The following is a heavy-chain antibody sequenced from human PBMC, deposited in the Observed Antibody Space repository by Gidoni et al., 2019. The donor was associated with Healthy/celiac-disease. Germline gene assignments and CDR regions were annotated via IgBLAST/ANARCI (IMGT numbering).Heavy chain of an antibody. CDR3: AGRRVAVADY. CDR2: ISSSGSTI. CDR1: GFTFSSYE. D-gene: IGHD6-19*01. Sequence: EVQLVESGGGWVQPGGSLRLSGAASGFTFSSYEMNWVSQAPGKGLEWVSYISSSGSTIYYADSVKGRFTISRDNAKNSLYLQMNSLRAEDTAVYYCAGRRVAVADYWGQGTLVTVSS. V-gene: IGHV3-48*03. J-gene: IGHJ4*02.